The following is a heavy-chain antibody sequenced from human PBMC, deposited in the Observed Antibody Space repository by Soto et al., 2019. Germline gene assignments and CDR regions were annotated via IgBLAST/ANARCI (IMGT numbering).Heavy chain of an antibody. Sequence: GGSLRLSCAASGFTFSSYWMHWVRQAPGKGLVWVSRINSDGSSTSYADSVKGRFTISRDKAKNTLYLQMNSLRAEDTAVYYCAGQPRLLWFGERPDAFDIWGQGTMVTVSS. D-gene: IGHD3-10*01. CDR1: GFTFSSYW. J-gene: IGHJ3*02. CDR3: AGQPRLLWFGERPDAFDI. V-gene: IGHV3-74*01. CDR2: INSDGSST.